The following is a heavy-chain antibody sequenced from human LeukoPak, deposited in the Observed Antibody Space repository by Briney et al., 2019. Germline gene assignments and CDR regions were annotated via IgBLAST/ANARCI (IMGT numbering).Heavy chain of an antibody. J-gene: IGHJ4*02. CDR1: GGSFSGYY. D-gene: IGHD3-16*02. CDR3: ARGFYDYVWGSYRYGAVDY. V-gene: IGHV4-34*01. CDR2: INHSGST. Sequence: PSETLSLTCAVYGGSFSGYYWSWIRQPPGKGLEWIGEINHSGSTNYNPSLKSRVTISVDTSKNQFSLKLSSVTAADTAVYYCARGFYDYVWGSYRYGAVDYWGQGTLVTVSS.